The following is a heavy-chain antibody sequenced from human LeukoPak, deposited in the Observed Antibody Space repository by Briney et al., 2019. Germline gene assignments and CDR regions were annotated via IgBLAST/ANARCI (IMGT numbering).Heavy chain of an antibody. CDR1: GFTFDDYA. D-gene: IGHD6-13*01. V-gene: IGHV3-9*01. J-gene: IGHJ4*02. Sequence: PGRSLRLYCAASGFTFDDYAMHWVRQAPGKGLEWVSGISWDSGSIGYADSVKGRFTISRDNAKNSLYLQMNSLRAEDTALYYCAKEGRAASGIAAAGTGWGQGTLVTVSS. CDR2: ISWDSGSI. CDR3: AKEGRAASGIAAAGTG.